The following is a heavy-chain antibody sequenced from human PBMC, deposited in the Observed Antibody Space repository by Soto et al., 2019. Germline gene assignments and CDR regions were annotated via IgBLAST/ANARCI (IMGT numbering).Heavy chain of an antibody. CDR2: IIPILGIA. CDR1: GGTFSSYT. D-gene: IGHD6-6*01. V-gene: IGHV1-69*02. Sequence: SVKVSCKASGGTFSSYTISWVRQAPGQGLEWMGRIIPILGIANYAQKFQGRVTITADKSTSTAYMELSSLRSEDTAVYYCARANSPKPMPIGPYSSSRDWFDPWGQGTLVTVSS. CDR3: ARANSPKPMPIGPYSSSRDWFDP. J-gene: IGHJ5*02.